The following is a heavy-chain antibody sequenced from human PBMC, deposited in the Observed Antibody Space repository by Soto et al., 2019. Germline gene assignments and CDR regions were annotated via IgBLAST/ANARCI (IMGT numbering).Heavy chain of an antibody. CDR1: GLTVSNNY. D-gene: IGHD1-1*01. J-gene: IGHJ4*02. Sequence: EVQLVESGGGLIQPGGSLRLSCAASGLTVSNNYMSWVRQAPGKGLEWVSIIYSGGSTYYADSVTGRFTISRDNSKNTLSLQMDSLRAEDTAVYYCARAFNWNDAYFDYWGQGTLVTVSS. CDR2: IYSGGST. CDR3: ARAFNWNDAYFDY. V-gene: IGHV3-53*01.